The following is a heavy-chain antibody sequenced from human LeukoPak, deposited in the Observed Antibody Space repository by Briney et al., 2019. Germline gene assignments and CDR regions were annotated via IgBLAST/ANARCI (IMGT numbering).Heavy chain of an antibody. Sequence: GGSLRLSCASSGFTFNNYAMTWVRQAPGKGLEWVSSITASGGSTYCADSVKGRFTISRDNSKNTLYLQMSSLRAEDTAVYYCAKVGYSSGRTNYWGQGTLVTVSS. D-gene: IGHD6-19*01. J-gene: IGHJ4*02. CDR2: ITASGGST. CDR1: GFTFNNYA. CDR3: AKVGYSSGRTNY. V-gene: IGHV3-23*01.